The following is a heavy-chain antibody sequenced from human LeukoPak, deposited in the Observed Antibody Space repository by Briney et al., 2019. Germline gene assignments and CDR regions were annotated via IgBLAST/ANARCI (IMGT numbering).Heavy chain of an antibody. CDR2: ITTSSTYI. J-gene: IGHJ5*02. CDR1: GFTFSTYS. CDR3: ARDIINTNWFDP. Sequence: GGSLRLSCAASGFTFSTYSMNWVRQAPGKGLEWVSSITTSSTYIYYADSVKGRFTISRDNSKNTLYLQMNSLRAEDTAVYYRARDIINTNWFDPWGQGTLVTVSS. V-gene: IGHV3-21*01.